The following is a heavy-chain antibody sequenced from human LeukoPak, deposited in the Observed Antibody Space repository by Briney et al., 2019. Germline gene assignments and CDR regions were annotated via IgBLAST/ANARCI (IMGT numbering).Heavy chain of an antibody. CDR2: ISSSSSYI. CDR1: GIIFSSYS. V-gene: IGHV3-21*01. Sequence: GGSLRLSCAASGIIFSSYSMNWVRQAPGKGLEWVPSISSSSSYIYYADSVKGRFTISRDNAKSSLYLQMNSLRAEDTAVYYCARDVPKNYYDRLGGTDYWGQGTLVTVSS. CDR3: ARDVPKNYYDRLGGTDY. D-gene: IGHD3-22*01. J-gene: IGHJ4*02.